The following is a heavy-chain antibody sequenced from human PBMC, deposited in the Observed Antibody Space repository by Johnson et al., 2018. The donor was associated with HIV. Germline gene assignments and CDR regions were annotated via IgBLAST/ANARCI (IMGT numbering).Heavy chain of an antibody. CDR3: TRGVYSPSSGYSEPSGSVDAFDV. Sequence: QMQLVESGGGLVKPGGSLRLSCAASGFTFSDYYMSWIRQAPGKGLEWVSYISSSGSTIYYADSVKGRFTISRDNAKNSLYLQMNSLRGEDTAVYFCTRGVYSPSSGYSEPSGSVDAFDVWGQGTMVTVSS. CDR1: GFTFSDYY. V-gene: IGHV3-11*04. D-gene: IGHD3-22*01. J-gene: IGHJ3*01. CDR2: ISSSGSTI.